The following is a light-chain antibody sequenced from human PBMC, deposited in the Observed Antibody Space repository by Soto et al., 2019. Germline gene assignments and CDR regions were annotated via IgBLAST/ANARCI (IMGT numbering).Light chain of an antibody. Sequence: EIVLTQSPGTLSLSPGERATLSRRASQSVSSSYLAWYQQKPGQAPRLLIYGASSRATGIPDRFSGSGSGTDFTLNISRLEPEDFAVYYCQQYGISPWTFGQGTKVEIK. V-gene: IGKV3-20*01. CDR2: GAS. CDR3: QQYGISPWT. J-gene: IGKJ1*01. CDR1: QSVSSSY.